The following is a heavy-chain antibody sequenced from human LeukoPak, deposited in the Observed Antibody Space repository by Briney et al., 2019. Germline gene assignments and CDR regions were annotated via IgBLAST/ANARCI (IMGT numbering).Heavy chain of an antibody. J-gene: IGHJ5*02. V-gene: IGHV5-51*01. CDR1: GYDFSTYW. CDR2: IYPADSTT. CDR3: ACRKYYSTWSDP. D-gene: IGHD3-10*01. Sequence: PGESLKISCKGFGYDFSTYWIGWVRQVPGEGLEWMGIIYPADSTTHYSRSFQGQVTISVDKSISTAYLQWSSLKASDTAMYYCACRKYYSTWSDPWGQGTLVTV.